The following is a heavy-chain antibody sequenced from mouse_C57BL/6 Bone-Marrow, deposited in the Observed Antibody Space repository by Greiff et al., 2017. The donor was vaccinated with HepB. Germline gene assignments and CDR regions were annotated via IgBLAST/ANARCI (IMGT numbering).Heavy chain of an antibody. J-gene: IGHJ3*01. CDR3: ARADSSGYFAY. CDR1: GYSITSGYY. Sequence: DVKLVESGPGLVKPSQSLSLTCSVTGYSITSGYYWNWIRQFPGNKLEWMGYISYDGSNNYNPSLKNRISITRDTSKNQFFLKLNSVTTEDTATYYCARADSSGYFAYWGQGTLVTVSA. V-gene: IGHV3-6*01. D-gene: IGHD3-2*02. CDR2: ISYDGSN.